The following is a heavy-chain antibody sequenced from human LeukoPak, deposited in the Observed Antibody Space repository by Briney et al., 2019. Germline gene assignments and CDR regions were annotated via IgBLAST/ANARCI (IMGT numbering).Heavy chain of an antibody. CDR3: AKDPYRVVVATGNYLDP. CDR1: GFTFSSYW. J-gene: IGHJ5*02. CDR2: IKQDGSET. V-gene: IGHV3-7*01. Sequence: GGSLRLSCAASGFTFSSYWMTWVRQAPGKGLEWVANIKQDGSETFYVDSVKGRFTISRDNSKNTLYLQMNSLRAEDTAVYYCAKDPYRVVVATGNYLDPWGQGTLVTVSS. D-gene: IGHD2-15*01.